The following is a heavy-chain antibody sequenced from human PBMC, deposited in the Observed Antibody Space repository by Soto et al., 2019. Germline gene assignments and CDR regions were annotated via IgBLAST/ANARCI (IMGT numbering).Heavy chain of an antibody. Sequence: PSETLSLTCAVYGGSFSGYYWSWIRQPPGKGLEWIGEINHSGSTNYNPSLKSRVTISVDTSKNQFSLKLSSVTAADTAVYYCACVVVVAAKSWFDPWGQGTLVTVSS. D-gene: IGHD2-15*01. CDR3: ACVVVVAAKSWFDP. CDR1: GGSFSGYY. CDR2: INHSGST. J-gene: IGHJ5*02. V-gene: IGHV4-34*01.